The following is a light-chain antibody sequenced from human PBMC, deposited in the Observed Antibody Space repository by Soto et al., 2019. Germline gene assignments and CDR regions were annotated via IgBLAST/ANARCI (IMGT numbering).Light chain of an antibody. J-gene: IGLJ1*01. CDR1: SSNIGAGYD. CDR2: GNN. V-gene: IGLV1-40*01. CDR3: QSYDGRLSGYV. Sequence: QSALTQPPSVSGAPGQRVTISCTGSSSNIGAGYDVHWYQQLPGTAPKLLIFGNNNRPSGVPDRFSGSKSGTSASLAITGLQAEDEADYYCQSYDGRLSGYVFGTGTKVTVL.